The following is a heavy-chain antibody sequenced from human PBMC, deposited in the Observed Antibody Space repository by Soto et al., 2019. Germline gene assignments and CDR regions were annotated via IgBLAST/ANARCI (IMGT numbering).Heavy chain of an antibody. Sequence: QVQLVQSGAQVRKPGASVKVSCKASDYTFTSFGINWVRQAPGQGLEWMGGISAFNGNTNYAQKGQGRVTMTTDTSTSTAYMELRSLRSDDTAVYYCASGGIRGMDVWGQGTTVTVSS. V-gene: IGHV1-18*01. J-gene: IGHJ6*02. CDR1: DYTFTSFG. D-gene: IGHD3-16*01. CDR2: ISAFNGNT. CDR3: ASGGIRGMDV.